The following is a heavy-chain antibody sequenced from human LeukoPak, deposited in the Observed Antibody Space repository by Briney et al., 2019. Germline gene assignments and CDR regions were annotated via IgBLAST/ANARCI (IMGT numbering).Heavy chain of an antibody. CDR3: ARDAGTTYYYGSGSKYYYYYMDV. J-gene: IGHJ6*03. V-gene: IGHV4-61*09. CDR1: GGSITSGSHH. CDR2: IYTRDGKT. Sequence: SQTLSLTCTVSGGSITSGSHHWNWIRQPAGKGLEWIGHIYTRDGKTKYNPSLKSRVTMSVDTSKNQFSLKLSSVTAADTAVYYCARDAGTTYYYGSGSKYYYYYMDVWGKGTTVTISS. D-gene: IGHD3-10*01.